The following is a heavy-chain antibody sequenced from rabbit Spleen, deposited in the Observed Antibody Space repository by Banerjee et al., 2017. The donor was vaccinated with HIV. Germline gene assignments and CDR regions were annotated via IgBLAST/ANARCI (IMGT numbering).Heavy chain of an antibody. J-gene: IGHJ6*01. Sequence: QSLEESGGGLVQPEGSLALTCKASGFTISSSYYMCWVRQAPGKGLECIACIYGGSSGSTYYASWAKGRFTISKTSSTTVTLQMTSLTAADTATYFCARDAGTSFSTYGMDLWGPGTLVTVS. D-gene: IGHD8-1*01. V-gene: IGHV1S40*01. CDR3: ARDAGTSFSTYGMDL. CDR1: GFTISSSYY. CDR2: IYGGSSGST.